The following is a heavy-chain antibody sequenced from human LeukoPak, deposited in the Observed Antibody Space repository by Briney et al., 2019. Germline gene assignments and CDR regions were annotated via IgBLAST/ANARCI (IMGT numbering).Heavy chain of an antibody. CDR1: GFTFSSYG. Sequence: GGSLRLSCAASGFTFSSYGMHWVRQAPGKGLEWVAFIRYDGSNKYYADSVKGRFTISRDNSKNTLYLQMNSLRAEDTAVYYCAKEESYGSSVSGVDYWGQGTLVTVSS. CDR3: AKEESYGSSVSGVDY. V-gene: IGHV3-30*02. CDR2: IRYDGSNK. D-gene: IGHD6-6*01. J-gene: IGHJ4*02.